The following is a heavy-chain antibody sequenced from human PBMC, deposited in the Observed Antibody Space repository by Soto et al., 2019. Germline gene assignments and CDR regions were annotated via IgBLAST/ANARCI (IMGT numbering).Heavy chain of an antibody. D-gene: IGHD4-17*01. J-gene: IGHJ4*02. V-gene: IGHV3-30*18. CDR2: ISYDGTNK. Sequence: QPVGSLRLSCVASGFTFGSYGMHWVRQAPGKGLEWVAVISYDGTNKYYTDSVKGRFTISRDNSKKTLWLQMTSLRAEDTAVYYCAQVPRYTVTPPDDYWGQGTRVTVSS. CDR3: AQVPRYTVTPPDDY. CDR1: GFTFGSYG.